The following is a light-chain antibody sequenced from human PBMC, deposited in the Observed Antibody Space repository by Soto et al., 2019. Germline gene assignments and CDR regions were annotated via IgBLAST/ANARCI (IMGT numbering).Light chain of an antibody. J-gene: IGKJ1*01. CDR3: QQYGSSPPT. Sequence: EIAMKQSPATLSVSPGETFTLSCRASQSVRSNLAWYQQKPGQAPRLLIYEASTRATGVPARFSGSGSGTEFTLTISSLQSEDFAVYYCQQYGSSPPTFGQGTNVAIK. V-gene: IGKV3-15*01. CDR2: EAS. CDR1: QSVRSN.